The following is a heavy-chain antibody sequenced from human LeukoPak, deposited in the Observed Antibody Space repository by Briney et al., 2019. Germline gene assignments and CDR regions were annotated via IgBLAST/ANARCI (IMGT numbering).Heavy chain of an antibody. J-gene: IGHJ3*02. CDR3: ARDGDTAMVSFYDI. CDR2: IIPMFGTP. CDR1: GVIFSSYA. D-gene: IGHD5-18*01. Sequence: ASVKVSCKASGVIFSSYAITWVRQAPGQGLEWVGGIIPMFGTPNYAQKFQGRVTITADESTNTAYMELSSLTYEDTAMYYCARDGDTAMVSFYDIWGQGTKVTVSS. V-gene: IGHV1-69*13.